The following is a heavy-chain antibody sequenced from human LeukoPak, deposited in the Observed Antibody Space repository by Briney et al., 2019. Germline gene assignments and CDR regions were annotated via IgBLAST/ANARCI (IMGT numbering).Heavy chain of an antibody. CDR3: ARSRYDSSGYHP. Sequence: PSETLSLTCAVYGGSFSGYYWSWIRQPPGKGLEWIGEINHSGSTNYNPSLKSRVTISVDTSKNQFSLKLSSVTAADTAVYYCARSRYDSSGYHPWGQGTLVTVSS. CDR2: INHSGST. J-gene: IGHJ5*02. CDR1: GGSFSGYY. V-gene: IGHV4-34*01. D-gene: IGHD3-22*01.